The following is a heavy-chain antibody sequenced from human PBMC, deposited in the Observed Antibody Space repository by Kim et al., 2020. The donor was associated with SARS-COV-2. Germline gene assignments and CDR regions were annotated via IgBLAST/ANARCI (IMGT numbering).Heavy chain of an antibody. V-gene: IGHV4-59*10. J-gene: IGHJ4*02. Sequence: TNYNPSLKSRVTMSVDTYKNQFSLKLSSVTAADTAVYYCARSTGSGDIDYWGQGTLVTVSS. CDR2: T. CDR3: ARSTGSGDIDY. D-gene: IGHD4-17*01.